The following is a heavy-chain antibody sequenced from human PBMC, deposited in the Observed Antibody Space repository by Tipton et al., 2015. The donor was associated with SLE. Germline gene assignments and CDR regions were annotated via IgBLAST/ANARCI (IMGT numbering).Heavy chain of an antibody. Sequence: SLRLSCAASGFTFSSYAMSWVRQAPGKGLEWVSAISGSGGSTYYADSVKGRFTISRDNSKNTLYLQMNSLRAEDTAVYYCARANRDDFWSGYYYWGQGTLVTVSS. CDR1: GFTFSSYA. CDR3: ARANRDDFWSGYYY. D-gene: IGHD3-3*01. V-gene: IGHV3-23*01. CDR2: ISGSGGST. J-gene: IGHJ4*02.